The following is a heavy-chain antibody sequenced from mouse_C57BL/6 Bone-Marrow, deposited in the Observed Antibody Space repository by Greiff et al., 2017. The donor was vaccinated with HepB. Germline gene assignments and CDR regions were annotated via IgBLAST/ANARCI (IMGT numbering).Heavy chain of an antibody. J-gene: IGHJ4*01. CDR3: ARKLGAMDY. Sequence: QVQLQQPGAELVKPGASVKLSCKASGYTFTSYWMQWVKQRPGQGLEWIGEIDPSDSYTNYNQKFKGKSTLTVDKSSSTAYMQLSSLTSEDSAVYYCARKLGAMDYWGQGTSVTVSS. CDR1: GYTFTSYW. V-gene: IGHV1-50*01. D-gene: IGHD4-1*01. CDR2: IDPSDSYT.